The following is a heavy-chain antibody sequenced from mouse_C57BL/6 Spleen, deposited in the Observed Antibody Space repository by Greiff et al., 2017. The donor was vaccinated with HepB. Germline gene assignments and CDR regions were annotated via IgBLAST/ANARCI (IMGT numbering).Heavy chain of an antibody. D-gene: IGHD1-1*01. CDR3: ARSDYYYGISYDY. CDR2: INPGSGGT. Sequence: VQLQQSGAELVRPGTSVKVSCKASGYAFTNYLIEWVKQRPGQGLEWIGVINPGSGGTNYNEKFKGKATLTADKSSSTAYMQLSSLTSEDSAVYFCARSDYYYGISYDYWGQGTTLTVSS. CDR1: GYAFTNYL. J-gene: IGHJ2*01. V-gene: IGHV1-54*01.